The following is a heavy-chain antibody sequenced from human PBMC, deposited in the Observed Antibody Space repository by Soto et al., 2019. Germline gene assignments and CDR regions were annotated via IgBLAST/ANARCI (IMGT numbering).Heavy chain of an antibody. CDR3: ARWFDP. V-gene: IGHV4-30-2*01. Sequence: SETLSLTCAVSGGSISSGGYSWSWIRQPPGKGLEWIGYISHSGSTYYSPSLKSRVTISVDRSKNQFSLKLSSVTAADTAVYYCARWFDPWGQGTLVTAPQ. CDR2: ISHSGST. CDR1: GGSISSGGYS. J-gene: IGHJ5*02.